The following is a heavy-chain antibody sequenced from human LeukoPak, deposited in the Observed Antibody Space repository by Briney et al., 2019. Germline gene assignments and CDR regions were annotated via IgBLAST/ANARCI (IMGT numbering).Heavy chain of an antibody. CDR3: AKFFTGEYVRAFDV. CDR2: IYYNGGT. Sequence: SETLSLTCTVSGGSIRSSTYYWGWIRQPPGKGLEWIGTIYYNGGTYYNPSLKSRVTISVDTSKNQFSLKLSSVTAADTAVYYCAKFFTGEYVRAFDVWGQGTMVTVSS. J-gene: IGHJ3*01. V-gene: IGHV4-39*01. D-gene: IGHD3-10*02. CDR1: GGSIRSSTYY.